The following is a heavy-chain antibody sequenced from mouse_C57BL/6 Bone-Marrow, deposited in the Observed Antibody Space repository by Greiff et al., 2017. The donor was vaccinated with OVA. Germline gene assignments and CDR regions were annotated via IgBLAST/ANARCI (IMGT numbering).Heavy chain of an antibody. D-gene: IGHD1-1*01. Sequence: QVQLKESGPGLVAPSQCLSISCTASGFSLTSYGVSWVRQPPGKGLEWLGGIWGDGSTNYHSALISRLSISKDNSSSQVFLKLNSLQTDGTATYYCAKPGGFIATVYYAMDYWGQGTSVTVSS. CDR2: IWGDGST. V-gene: IGHV2-3*01. J-gene: IGHJ4*01. CDR3: AKPGGFIATVYYAMDY. CDR1: GFSLTSYG.